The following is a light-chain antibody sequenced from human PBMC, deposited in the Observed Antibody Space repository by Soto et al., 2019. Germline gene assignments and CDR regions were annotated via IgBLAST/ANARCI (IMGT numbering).Light chain of an antibody. J-gene: IGLJ1*01. Sequence: QSALTQPASVSGSPGQSITISCTGTSSDVGDYNYVSWYQQHSGKAPKLMIFEVNNRPSGVSNRFSGSKSGNTASLTISGLQAEDEADYYCSSYTTSSTPYVFGTGTKLTVL. CDR1: SSDVGDYNY. V-gene: IGLV2-14*01. CDR2: EVN. CDR3: SSYTTSSTPYV.